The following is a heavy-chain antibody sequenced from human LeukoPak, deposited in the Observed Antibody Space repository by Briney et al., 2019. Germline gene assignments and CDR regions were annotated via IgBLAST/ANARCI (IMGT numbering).Heavy chain of an antibody. D-gene: IGHD6-19*01. CDR3: AKDLGPVALNGGDY. CDR1: GFTFSTYG. CDR2: IRYNGNNK. Sequence: PGGSLRLSCAASGFTFSTYGMHWVRQAPGKGLEWVAFIRYNGNNKYYADSVKGRFTISRDNSKNTLYLQMNSLRPDDTAVYYCAKDLGPVALNGGDYWGQGTLVTVSS. J-gene: IGHJ4*02. V-gene: IGHV3-30*02.